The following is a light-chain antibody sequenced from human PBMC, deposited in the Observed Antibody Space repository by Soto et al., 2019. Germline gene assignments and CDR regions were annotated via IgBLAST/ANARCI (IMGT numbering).Light chain of an antibody. CDR3: QPSYRTPRA. CDR1: QGISSY. CDR2: AAS. J-gene: IGKJ1*01. Sequence: IGVSQCPSLVSACTGDRVTISCRMSQGISSYLAWYQQKPGKAPKLLIYAASSLQSGVPSRFSGSGSGTDCTLTISSLQPEDLAAYYCQPSYRTPRAFGQGTKVDIK. V-gene: IGKV1D-8*02.